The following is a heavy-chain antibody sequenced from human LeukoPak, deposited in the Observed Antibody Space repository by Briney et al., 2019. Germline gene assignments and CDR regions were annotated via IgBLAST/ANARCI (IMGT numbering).Heavy chain of an antibody. J-gene: IGHJ4*02. CDR2: INPNSGGT. CDR1: GYTFTGYY. Sequence: ASVKASCKASGYTFTGYYMHWVRQAPGQGLEWMGWINPNSGGTNYAQKFQGRVTMTRDTPISTAYMELSKLRSDDTAVYYCARGHGYCSSTSCSSFDYWGQGTLVTVSS. V-gene: IGHV1-2*02. CDR3: ARGHGYCSSTSCSSFDY. D-gene: IGHD2-2*03.